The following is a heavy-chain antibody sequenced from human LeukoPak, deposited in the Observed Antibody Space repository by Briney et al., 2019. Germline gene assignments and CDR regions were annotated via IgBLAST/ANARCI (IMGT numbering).Heavy chain of an antibody. CDR2: ISSSSSTM. Sequence: GGSLRLSCAASGFTFSSYEMNWVRQAPGKGLEWVSYISSSSSTMYYADSVKGRFSISRDNAKKSLYLQMNSLRAEDTAVYYCARDHHRRLYDSQARDTFDIWGQGTMVTVSS. CDR1: GFTFSSYE. CDR3: ARDHHRRLYDSQARDTFDI. D-gene: IGHD3-22*01. V-gene: IGHV3-48*01. J-gene: IGHJ3*02.